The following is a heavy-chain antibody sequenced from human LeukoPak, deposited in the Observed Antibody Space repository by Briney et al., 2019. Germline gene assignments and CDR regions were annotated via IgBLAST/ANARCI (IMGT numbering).Heavy chain of an antibody. CDR1: RYTFTSYY. J-gene: IGHJ4*02. D-gene: IGHD6-6*01. Sequence: ASVKVSCKASRYTFTSYYMHWVRQAPGQGLEWMGIINPSGGSTSYAQKFQGRVTMTRDTSTSTVYMELSSLRSEDTAVYYCAREQLLGYYFDYWGQGTLVTVSS. CDR2: INPSGGST. V-gene: IGHV1-46*01. CDR3: AREQLLGYYFDY.